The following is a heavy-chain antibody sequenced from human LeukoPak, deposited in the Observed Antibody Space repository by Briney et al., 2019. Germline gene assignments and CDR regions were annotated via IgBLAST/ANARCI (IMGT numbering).Heavy chain of an antibody. CDR1: GGSIGSYY. J-gene: IGHJ3*02. CDR3: ARVTLRFLEWSAGAFDI. D-gene: IGHD3-3*01. Sequence: SETLSLTCTVSGGSIGSYYWSWIRQPPGKGLEWIGYIYYSGSTNYNPSLKSRVTISVDTSKNQFSLKLSSATAADTAVYYCARVTLRFLEWSAGAFDIWGQGTMVTVSS. CDR2: IYYSGST. V-gene: IGHV4-59*01.